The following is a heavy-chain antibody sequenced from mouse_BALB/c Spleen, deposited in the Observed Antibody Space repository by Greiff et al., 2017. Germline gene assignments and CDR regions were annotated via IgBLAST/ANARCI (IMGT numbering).Heavy chain of an antibody. D-gene: IGHD6-5*01. V-gene: IGHV1-87*01. Sequence: QVQLQQSGAELARPGASVKLSCKVSGYTFTSYWMQWVKQRPGQGLEWIGAIYPGDGDTRYTQKFKGKATLTADKSSSTAYMQLSSLASEDSAVYYCASGPYQRGIAYWGQGTLVTVSA. CDR2: IYPGDGDT. CDR3: ASGPYQRGIAY. CDR1: GYTFTSYW. J-gene: IGHJ3*01.